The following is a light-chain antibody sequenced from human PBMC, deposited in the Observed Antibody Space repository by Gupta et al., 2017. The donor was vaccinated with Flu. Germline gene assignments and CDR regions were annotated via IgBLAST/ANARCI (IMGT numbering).Light chain of an antibody. V-gene: IGLV2-14*01. CDR2: DVT. J-gene: IGLJ2*01. Sequence: SITTSCTAPSSEVGDYEYVSWYQHHPANDLIRWMYDVTNRPSGVSVRFSGSESETTASLTISGLEAEDEDYYFCSSYTGTTWIFGGGTKLTVL. CDR3: SSYTGTTWI. CDR1: SSEVGDYEY.